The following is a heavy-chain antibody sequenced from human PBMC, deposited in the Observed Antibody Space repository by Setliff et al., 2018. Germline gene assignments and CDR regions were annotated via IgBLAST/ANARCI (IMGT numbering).Heavy chain of an antibody. D-gene: IGHD3-3*01. J-gene: IGHJ5*02. CDR2: VFTATDDT. Sequence: AASVKVSCKTSGYSFTKYFLHWVRQAPGQGLEWMGRVFTATDDTQFRTEFQGSVSVTRDTSMSTTYMELSGLTSDDTAVYYCVREGLSFGPGCCPNWLDPWGQGTLVTVSS. CDR3: VREGLSFGPGCCPNWLDP. V-gene: IGHV1-2*06. CDR1: GYSFTKYF.